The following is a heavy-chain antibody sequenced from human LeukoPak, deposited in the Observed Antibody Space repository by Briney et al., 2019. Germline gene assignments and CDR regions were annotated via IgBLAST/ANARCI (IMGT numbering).Heavy chain of an antibody. Sequence: HGASVKVSCKASGYTFTSYDINWVRQATGQGLEWMGWISAYNGNTNYAQKLQGRVTMTTDTSTSTAYMELRSLRSDDTAVYYCARATGFRDYYGSGSPLTLYYMDVWGKGTTVTISS. D-gene: IGHD3-10*01. J-gene: IGHJ6*03. CDR3: ARATGFRDYYGSGSPLTLYYMDV. CDR1: GYTFTSYD. CDR2: ISAYNGNT. V-gene: IGHV1-18*01.